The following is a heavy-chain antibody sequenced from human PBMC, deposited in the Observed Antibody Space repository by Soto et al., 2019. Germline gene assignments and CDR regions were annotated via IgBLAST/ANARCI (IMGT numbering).Heavy chain of an antibody. CDR2: ISWNSGSI. Sequence: GGSLRLSCAASGFTFDDYAMHWVRQAPGKGLEWVSGISWNSGSIGYADSVKGRFTISRDNAKNSLYLQMNSLRAEDTALYYCAKDMRASSSSPDDAFDIWGQGTMVTVSS. CDR1: GFTFDDYA. CDR3: AKDMRASSSSPDDAFDI. D-gene: IGHD6-6*01. J-gene: IGHJ3*02. V-gene: IGHV3-9*01.